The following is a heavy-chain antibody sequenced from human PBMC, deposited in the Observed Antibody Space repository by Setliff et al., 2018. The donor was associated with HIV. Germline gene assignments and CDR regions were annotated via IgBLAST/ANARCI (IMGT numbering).Heavy chain of an antibody. CDR3: ARGRGRTFYYDSSGSRAFDI. CDR2: INQSGST. D-gene: IGHD3-22*01. J-gene: IGHJ3*02. V-gene: IGHV4-34*01. CDR1: GGSLSGDY. Sequence: PSETLSLTCAVYGGSLSGDYWSWIRQPPGKGLEWIGEINQSGSTNYNPSLKSQVIISVDTSKNQLSLKLSSVTAADTAMYYCARGRGRTFYYDSSGSRAFDIWGQGTMVTVSS.